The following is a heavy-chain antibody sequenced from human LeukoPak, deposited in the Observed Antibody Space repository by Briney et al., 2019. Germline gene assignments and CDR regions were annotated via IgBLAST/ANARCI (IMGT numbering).Heavy chain of an antibody. CDR3: TTDQYSGTMTFDY. V-gene: IGHV3-15*01. J-gene: IGHJ4*02. CDR2: IKSKTDGGTT. CDR1: GFTFNNAW. Sequence: GGSLRLSCAASGFTFNNAWKSWVRQAPGKGLEWVGRIKSKTDGGTTDYAAPVKGRLTISRDDSKNTLYLRMNSLKIEDTAVYYCTTDQYSGTMTFDYWGQGALVTVSS. D-gene: IGHD2-2*01.